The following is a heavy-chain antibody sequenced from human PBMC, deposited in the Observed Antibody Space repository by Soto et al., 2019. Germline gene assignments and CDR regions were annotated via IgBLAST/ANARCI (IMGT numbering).Heavy chain of an antibody. V-gene: IGHV1-69*01. J-gene: IGHJ3*02. CDR2: IIPIFGTA. Sequence: QVQLVQSGAEVQKPGSSVKVSCKASGGTFSSYAISWVRQAPGQGLEWMGGIIPIFGTANYAQKFQGRVTITADESTRTGYMELSSLRSEDTGVYYCASALNSSGWDYDAFDSWGQGTMVTVSS. D-gene: IGHD6-19*01. CDR3: ASALNSSGWDYDAFDS. CDR1: GGTFSSYA.